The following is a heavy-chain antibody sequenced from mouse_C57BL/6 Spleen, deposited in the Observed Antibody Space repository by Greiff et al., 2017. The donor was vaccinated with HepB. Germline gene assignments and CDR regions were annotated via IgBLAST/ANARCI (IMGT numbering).Heavy chain of an antibody. J-gene: IGHJ3*01. Sequence: VQLQESGPGLVKPSQSLSLTCSVTGYSITSGYYWNWIRQFPGNKLEWMGYISYDGSNNYNPSLKNRISITRDTSKNQFFLKLNSLTTEDTATYYCAYDYDKGFAYWGQGTLVTVSA. CDR2: ISYDGSN. V-gene: IGHV3-6*01. D-gene: IGHD2-4*01. CDR1: GYSITSGYY. CDR3: AYDYDKGFAY.